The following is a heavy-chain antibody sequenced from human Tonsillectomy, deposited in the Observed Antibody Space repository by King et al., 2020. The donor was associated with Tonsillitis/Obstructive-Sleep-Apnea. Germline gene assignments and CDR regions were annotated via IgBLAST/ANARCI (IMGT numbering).Heavy chain of an antibody. CDR1: GFTFNDYT. CDR2: LSGTSSST. Sequence: EVQLVESGGGLVQPGGSLRLSCAASGFTFNDYTMTWVRQAPGKGLEWVSSLSGTSSSTYYADSVKGRFTISRDNSKNTLYLQLNSLRAEDTAVYYCAKCGSGDYGSDDALDIWGQGTMVTVSS. V-gene: IGHV3-23*04. J-gene: IGHJ3*02. CDR3: AKCGSGDYGSDDALDI. D-gene: IGHD4-17*01.